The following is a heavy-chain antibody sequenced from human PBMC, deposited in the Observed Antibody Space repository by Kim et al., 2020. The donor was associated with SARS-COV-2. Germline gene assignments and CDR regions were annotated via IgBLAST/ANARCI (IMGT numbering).Heavy chain of an antibody. V-gene: IGHV1-18*01. CDR2: IIAYNGNT. D-gene: IGHD3-10*01. CDR3: ASGSADYYGSGSYDY. Sequence: ASVKVSCKASGYTFTSYGISWVRQAPGQGLEWMGWIIAYNGNTNYAQKLQGRVTMTTDTSTNTAYMELRSLRSDDTAVYYCASGSADYYGSGSYDYWGQGTPVTASS. J-gene: IGHJ4*02. CDR1: GYTFTSYG.